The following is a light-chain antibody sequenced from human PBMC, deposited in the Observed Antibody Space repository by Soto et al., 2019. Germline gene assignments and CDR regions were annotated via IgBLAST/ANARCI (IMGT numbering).Light chain of an antibody. CDR1: QGISSY. CDR2: AAS. CDR3: QQLNSYPLT. Sequence: DIQLTQSTSFLSASVGDRVTITCRASQGISSYLAWYQQKPGKAPKLLIYAASTLQSGVPSSFSGSGSGTEFTLTISSLQPEDFATYYCQQLNSYPLTFGGGTKVEIK. J-gene: IGKJ4*01. V-gene: IGKV1-9*01.